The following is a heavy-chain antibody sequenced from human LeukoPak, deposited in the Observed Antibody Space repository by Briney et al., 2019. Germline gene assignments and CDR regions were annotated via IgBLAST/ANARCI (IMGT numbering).Heavy chain of an antibody. Sequence: PAGSLTLSCAASAFTVSSNYMSWVRQPEGKELEWVALTRSDATNQYHGDSVKGRFTTSRDNFTKTMSLQIDRFRDEDTAVYYCAKDAQIGFDYSNSLEHWGQGSLVIVSS. CDR1: AFTVSSNY. CDR2: TRSDATNQ. D-gene: IGHD4-11*01. V-gene: IGHV3-30*02. J-gene: IGHJ4*02. CDR3: AKDAQIGFDYSNSLEH.